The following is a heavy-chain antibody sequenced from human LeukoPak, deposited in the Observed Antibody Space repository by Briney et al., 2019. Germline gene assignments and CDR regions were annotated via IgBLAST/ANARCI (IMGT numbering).Heavy chain of an antibody. CDR2: INPSGGST. V-gene: IGHV1-46*01. CDR3: TTRLSTSGYPSTAY. J-gene: IGHJ4*02. D-gene: IGHD5/OR15-5a*01. CDR1: GYTFTSYY. Sequence: ASVKVSCKASGYTFTSYYMHWVRQAPGQGLEWMGIINPSGGSTSYAQKFQGRVTMTRDTSTSTVYMELTSLKIEDTAVYYCTTRLSTSGYPSTAYWGQGTLVTVSS.